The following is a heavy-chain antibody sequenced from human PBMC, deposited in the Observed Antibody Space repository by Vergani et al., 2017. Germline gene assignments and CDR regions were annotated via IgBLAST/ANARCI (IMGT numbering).Heavy chain of an antibody. CDR2: ISYDGSNK. J-gene: IGHJ4*02. V-gene: IGHV3-30-3*01. D-gene: IGHD1-26*01. CDR3: ARDEVGAMLGPHDSYFDY. Sequence: QVQLVESGGGVVQPGRSLRLSCAASGFTFSSYAMHWVRQAPGKGLEWVAVISYDGSNKYYADSVKGRFTISRDNSKNTLYLQMNSLRAEDTAVYYCARDEVGAMLGPHDSYFDYWGQGTLVTVSS. CDR1: GFTFSSYA.